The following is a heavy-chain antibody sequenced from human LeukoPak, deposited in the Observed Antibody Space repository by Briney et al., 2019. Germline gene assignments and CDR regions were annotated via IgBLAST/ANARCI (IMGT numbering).Heavy chain of an antibody. Sequence: GGSLRLSCAASGFTFSSYEMNWVRQAPGKGLEWVSYISSSGSTIYYADSVKGRFTISRDNSKNTLYLQMNSLRAEDTAVYYCAKESGGHGSPGHFDYWGQGTLVTVSS. J-gene: IGHJ4*02. CDR2: ISSSGSTI. CDR3: AKESGGHGSPGHFDY. D-gene: IGHD3-10*01. CDR1: GFTFSSYE. V-gene: IGHV3-48*03.